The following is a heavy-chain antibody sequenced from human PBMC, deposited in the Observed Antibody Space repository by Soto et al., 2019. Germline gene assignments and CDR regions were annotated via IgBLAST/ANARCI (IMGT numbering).Heavy chain of an antibody. CDR1: GGSISSSSYY. Sequence: SETLSLTCPVSGGSISSSSYYWGWIRQPPGKGLEWIGSIYYSGSTYYNPSLKSRVTISVDTSKNQFSLKLSSVTAAATAVYYCARDSSSWYYGMDVWGRGTTVTVPS. V-gene: IGHV4-39*02. D-gene: IGHD6-13*01. CDR2: IYYSGST. J-gene: IGHJ6*04. CDR3: ARDSSSWYYGMDV.